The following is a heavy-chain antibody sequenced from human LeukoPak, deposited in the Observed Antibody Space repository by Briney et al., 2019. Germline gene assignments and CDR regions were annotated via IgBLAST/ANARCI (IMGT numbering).Heavy chain of an antibody. J-gene: IGHJ5*02. Sequence: SETLSLTCTVSGGSISSSSYYWGWIRQPPGKGLEWIGYIYSSGRTNYNPSLKSQVTMSVDTSKNQFSLKVISVTAADTAVYYCARLSAGFKGAYWFDPWGQGTLVTVSS. D-gene: IGHD2/OR15-2a*01. CDR1: GGSISSSSYY. CDR3: ARLSAGFKGAYWFDP. V-gene: IGHV4-39*07. CDR2: IYSSGRT.